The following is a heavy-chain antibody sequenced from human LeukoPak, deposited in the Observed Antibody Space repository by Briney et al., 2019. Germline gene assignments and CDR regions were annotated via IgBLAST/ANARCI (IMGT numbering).Heavy chain of an antibody. CDR1: GFTFSSYA. CDR3: AKVRVGMITSFDY. V-gene: IGHV3-23*01. J-gene: IGHJ4*02. Sequence: PGGSLRLSCAASGFTFSSYAMSWVRQAPGKGLEWVSAISGSGGSTYYADSVKGRFTISRDNSKNMLYLQMNSLRAEDTAVYYCAKVRVGMITSFDYWGQGTLVTVSS. CDR2: ISGSGGST. D-gene: IGHD3-16*01.